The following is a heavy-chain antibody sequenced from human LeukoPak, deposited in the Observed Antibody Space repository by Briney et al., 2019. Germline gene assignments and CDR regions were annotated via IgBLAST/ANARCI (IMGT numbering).Heavy chain of an antibody. V-gene: IGHV4-59*01. CDR2: IYYSGST. Sequence: SETLSLTCTVSGGSISSYYWSWIRQPPGKGLEWIGYIYYSGSTNYNPSLRSRVTISVDTSKNQFSLKLSSVTAADTAVYYCASSDYVWGRSDYWGQGTLVTVSS. J-gene: IGHJ4*02. CDR3: ASSDYVWGRSDY. CDR1: GGSISSYY. D-gene: IGHD3-16*01.